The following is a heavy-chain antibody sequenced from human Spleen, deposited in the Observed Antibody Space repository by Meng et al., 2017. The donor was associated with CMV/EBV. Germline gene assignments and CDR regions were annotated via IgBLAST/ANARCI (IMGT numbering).Heavy chain of an antibody. J-gene: IGHJ4*02. D-gene: IGHD1-26*01. CDR3: ATRSGSSFHFDY. V-gene: IGHV2-5*01. CDR1: GLSLSTSGWG. Sequence: CTFSGLSLSTSGWGVGWIRQPPGKAPEWLAFIYWNDDKRYSPSLKSRLTITKDTSKNQVVLAMTNMDPVDTATYYCATRSGSSFHFDYWGQGTLVTVSS. CDR2: IYWNDDK.